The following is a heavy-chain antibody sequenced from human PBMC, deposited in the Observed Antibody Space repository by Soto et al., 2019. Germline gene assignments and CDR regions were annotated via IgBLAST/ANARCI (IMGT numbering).Heavy chain of an antibody. V-gene: IGHV4-39*01. CDR2: IYYSGST. CDR1: GGSISSSSYY. CDR3: ARRSRNWYFDL. D-gene: IGHD3-10*01. J-gene: IGHJ2*01. Sequence: SETLSLTCTVSGGSISSSSYYWGWIRQPPGKGLEWIGSIYYSGSTYYNPSLKSRVTISVDTSKNQFSLKLSSVTAADTAVYYCARRSRNWYFDLWGRGTLVTVS.